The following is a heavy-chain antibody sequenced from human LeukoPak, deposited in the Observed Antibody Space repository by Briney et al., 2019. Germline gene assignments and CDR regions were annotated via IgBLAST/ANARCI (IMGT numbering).Heavy chain of an antibody. CDR2: ISGSGGST. CDR3: ARSRDGYNVYNWFDP. J-gene: IGHJ5*02. D-gene: IGHD5-24*01. V-gene: IGHV3-23*01. CDR1: GFTFGSYA. Sequence: GGSLRLSCAASGFTFGSYAMSWVRQAPGKGLEWVSAISGSGGSTYYADSVKGRFTISRDNSKNTLYLQMSSLRAEDTAVYYCARSRDGYNVYNWFDPWGQGTLVTVSS.